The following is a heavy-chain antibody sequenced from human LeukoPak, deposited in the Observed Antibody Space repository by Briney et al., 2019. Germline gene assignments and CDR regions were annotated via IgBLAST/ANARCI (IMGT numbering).Heavy chain of an antibody. CDR2: IRYDGSNK. Sequence: GGSLRLSCAASGLTFSSYGMHWVRQAPGKGLEWVAFIRYDGSNKYYADSVKGRFTISRDNSKNTLYLQMNSLRAEDTAVYYCAKDPTSTGSPSYYYYMDVWGKGTTVTVSS. CDR1: GLTFSSYG. D-gene: IGHD2-2*01. CDR3: AKDPTSTGSPSYYYYMDV. J-gene: IGHJ6*03. V-gene: IGHV3-30*02.